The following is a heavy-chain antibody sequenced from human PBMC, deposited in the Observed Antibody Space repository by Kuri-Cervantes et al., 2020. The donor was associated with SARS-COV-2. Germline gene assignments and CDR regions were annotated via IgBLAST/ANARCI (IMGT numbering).Heavy chain of an antibody. Sequence: GESLKISCVGSGFTFPSYAMSWVRQAPGKGPEWVSGITGRHVTDYAHSVTGRFTISRDNAKNSLYLKMNSLRAEDTAVYYCARENSDFMTWFDPWGQGTLVTVSS. CDR2: ITGRHVT. CDR3: ARENSDFMTWFDP. D-gene: IGHD3/OR15-3a*01. CDR1: GFTFPSYA. V-gene: IGHV3-23*01. J-gene: IGHJ5*02.